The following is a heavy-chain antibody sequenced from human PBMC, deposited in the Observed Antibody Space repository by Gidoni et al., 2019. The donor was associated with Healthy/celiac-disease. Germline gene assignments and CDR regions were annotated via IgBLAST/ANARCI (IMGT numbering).Heavy chain of an antibody. V-gene: IGHV3-23*04. Sequence: EVQLVESGGGLAQPGGSRSLSCAASGSTFSSYAMSWVRQAPGKGLEWVSAISGSGGSTYYADSVKGRFTISRDNSKNTLYLQMNSLRAEDTAVYYCAKGGTTVTKVHWGQGTLVTVSS. CDR1: GSTFSSYA. D-gene: IGHD4-4*01. J-gene: IGHJ4*02. CDR2: ISGSGGST. CDR3: AKGGTTVTKVH.